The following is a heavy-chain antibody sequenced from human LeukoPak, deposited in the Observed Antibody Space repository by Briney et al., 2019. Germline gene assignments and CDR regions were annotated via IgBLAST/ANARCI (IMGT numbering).Heavy chain of an antibody. D-gene: IGHD5-12*01. V-gene: IGHV3-23*01. CDR1: GFSFSSHG. J-gene: IGHJ3*02. CDR3: ARDPLDIYRWTNAFDI. CDR2: IIGGAGST. Sequence: GGSLRLSCAASGFSFSSHGMSWGRQAPGKELEWGSGIIGGAGSTYYADSVKGRFTISGDNSKNTLFLQMNGLRAEDTAVYYCARDPLDIYRWTNAFDIWGQGTTVIVS.